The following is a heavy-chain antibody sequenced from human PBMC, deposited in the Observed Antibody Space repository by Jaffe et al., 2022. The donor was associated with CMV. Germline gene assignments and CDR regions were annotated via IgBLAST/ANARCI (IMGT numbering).Heavy chain of an antibody. CDR3: ARSRGYSSGWYPVDWYFDL. V-gene: IGHV3-21*01. Sequence: EVQLVESGGGLVKPGGSLRVSCAASGFTFRSDSMSWVRQAPGKGLEWVSSISSSSAYISYADSVKGRFTISRDNAKNSMYLQMNSLRAEDTAVYYCARSRGYSSGWYPVDWYFDLWGRGTLVTVSS. D-gene: IGHD6-19*01. J-gene: IGHJ2*01. CDR1: GFTFRSDS. CDR2: ISSSSAYI.